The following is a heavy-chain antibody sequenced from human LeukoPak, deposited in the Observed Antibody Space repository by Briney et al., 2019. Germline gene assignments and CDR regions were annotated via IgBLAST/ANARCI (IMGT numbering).Heavy chain of an antibody. J-gene: IGHJ4*02. Sequence: KPGESLKISCKASGYSFTNYWIGWVRQMPGKGLEWMGVIYPDDSDTRYSPSFQGQITISADKSITTAYLQWTSLKASDTAMYYCARPIALAGTGYYFDYWGQGTLVTVSS. CDR2: IYPDDSDT. D-gene: IGHD6-19*01. CDR1: GYSFTNYW. V-gene: IGHV5-51*01. CDR3: ARPIALAGTGYYFDY.